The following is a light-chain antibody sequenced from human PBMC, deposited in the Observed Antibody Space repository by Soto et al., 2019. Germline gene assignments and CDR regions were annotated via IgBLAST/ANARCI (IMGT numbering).Light chain of an antibody. CDR2: LGS. J-gene: IGKJ1*01. CDR3: MQALQLPT. CDR1: QSLLHSIGYNY. V-gene: IGKV2-28*01. Sequence: DIVMTQSPLSLPFTPGEPPSISCRSSQSLLHSIGYNYLDWYLQQPGQSPQLLIFLGSSRASGVPDRFSGSGSGPDFTLKISRVEAEDVGTYYCMQALQLPTFGQGTQVDIK.